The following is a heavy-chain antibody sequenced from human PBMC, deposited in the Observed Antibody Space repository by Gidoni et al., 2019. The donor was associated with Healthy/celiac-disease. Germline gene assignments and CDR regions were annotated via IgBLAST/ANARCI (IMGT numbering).Heavy chain of an antibody. V-gene: IGHV4-39*01. Sequence: QLQLRESGPGPVQPSEAPSLPCPVAGVSLSSSSYYWGWIRQPPGQGLEWIGSIYYSGSTYYNPSLKSRVTISVDTSKNQFSLKLSSVTAADTAVYYCASSSPLGNPDYWGQGTLVTVSS. D-gene: IGHD2-2*01. J-gene: IGHJ4*02. CDR3: ASSSPLGNPDY. CDR2: IYYSGST. CDR1: GVSLSSSSYY.